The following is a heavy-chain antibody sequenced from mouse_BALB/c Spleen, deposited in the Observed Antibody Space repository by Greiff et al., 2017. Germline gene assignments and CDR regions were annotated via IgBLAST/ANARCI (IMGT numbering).Heavy chain of an antibody. V-gene: IGHV14-3*02. CDR3: ARWGYDGYYVPFAY. J-gene: IGHJ3*01. CDR1: GFNIKDTY. D-gene: IGHD2-3*01. Sequence: VHVKQSGAELVKPGASVKLSCTASGFNIKDTYMHWVKQRPEQGLEWIGRIDPANGNTKYDPKFQGKATLTADTSSNTAYLQLSSLTSEDTAVYYCARWGYDGYYVPFAYWGQGTLVTVSA. CDR2: IDPANGNT.